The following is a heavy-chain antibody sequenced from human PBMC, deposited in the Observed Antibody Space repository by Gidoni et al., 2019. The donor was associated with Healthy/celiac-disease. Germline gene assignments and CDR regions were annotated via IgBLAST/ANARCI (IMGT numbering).Heavy chain of an antibody. V-gene: IGHV3-21*01. Sequence: EMQLVESGGGLVKPGGSLRLSCAASGFTFRSYSMNWVRQAPGKGLEWVSSISSSSSYIYYADSVKGRFTISRDNAKNSLYLQMNSLRAEDTAVYYCARVVTPRFLEWLANNWFDPWGQGTLVTVSS. J-gene: IGHJ5*02. CDR3: ARVVTPRFLEWLANNWFDP. CDR1: GFTFRSYS. D-gene: IGHD3-3*01. CDR2: ISSSSSYI.